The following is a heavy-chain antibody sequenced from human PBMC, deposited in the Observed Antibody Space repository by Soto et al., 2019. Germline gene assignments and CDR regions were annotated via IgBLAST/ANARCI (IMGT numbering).Heavy chain of an antibody. D-gene: IGHD2-8*01. CDR2: IYPGDSDT. J-gene: IGHJ4*02. Sequence: PGESLKISCKVSAYSFTNSWIGWVRQMPGKGLEWMGSIYPGDSDTTYSPSFQGQVTISADRSIDTAYLQWSSLKASDTAMYYCARVSLFCTNGVCQFDYWGQGTQVTVSS. V-gene: IGHV5-51*01. CDR1: AYSFTNSW. CDR3: ARVSLFCTNGVCQFDY.